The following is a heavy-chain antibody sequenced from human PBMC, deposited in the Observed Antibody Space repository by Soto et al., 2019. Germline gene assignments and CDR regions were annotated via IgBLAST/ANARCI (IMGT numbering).Heavy chain of an antibody. J-gene: IGHJ6*02. CDR2: IYPGDSHT. V-gene: IGHV5-51*01. CDR3: ARWGMDGYQYYGMDL. CDR1: VYNFSNYL. D-gene: IGHD3-16*01. Sequence: XESLKISWKGSVYNFSNYLIVWVRQLPGKGLEWMGIIYPGDSHTRYSPSFQGQVTISADKSINTAFLQWSSLKASDTAMYYCARWGMDGYQYYGMDLWGQGTTVTVSS.